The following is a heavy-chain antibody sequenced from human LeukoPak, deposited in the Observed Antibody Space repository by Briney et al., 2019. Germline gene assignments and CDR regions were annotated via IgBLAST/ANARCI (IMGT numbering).Heavy chain of an antibody. CDR1: GYRFTSYW. CDR3: ARGDRYSSSKYDY. D-gene: IGHD6-13*01. J-gene: IGHJ4*02. Sequence: GESLKISCKGSGYRFTSYWIGWVRQMPGKGLEWMGIIYPGDSDTRYSPSFQGQITISADKSMSTAYLQWSSLKASDTAMYYCARGDRYSSSKYDYWGQGTLVTVSS. V-gene: IGHV5-51*01. CDR2: IYPGDSDT.